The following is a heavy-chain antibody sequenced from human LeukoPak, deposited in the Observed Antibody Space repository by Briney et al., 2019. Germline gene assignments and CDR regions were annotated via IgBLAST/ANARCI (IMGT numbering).Heavy chain of an antibody. D-gene: IGHD3-3*01. Sequence: GRSLRLSCAASGFTFDDYAMHWVRQAPGKGLEWVSGISWNSGSIGYADSVEGRFTISRDNAKNSLYLQMNSLRAEDTALYYCAKDSRSGYYFDYWGQGTLVTVSS. CDR2: ISWNSGSI. J-gene: IGHJ4*02. CDR3: AKDSRSGYYFDY. V-gene: IGHV3-9*01. CDR1: GFTFDDYA.